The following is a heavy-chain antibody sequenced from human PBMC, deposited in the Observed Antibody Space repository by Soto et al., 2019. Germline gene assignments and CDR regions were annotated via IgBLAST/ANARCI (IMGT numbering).Heavy chain of an antibody. CDR3: ARETRLFRASLDY. CDR2: IWYDGSNK. J-gene: IGHJ4*02. D-gene: IGHD3-22*01. CDR1: GFTFSSYG. V-gene: IGHV3-33*01. Sequence: GGSLRLSCAASGFTFSSYGMHWARQAPGKGLEWVAVIWYDGSNKYYADSVKGRFTISRDNSKNTLYLQMNSLRAEDTAVYYCARETRLFRASLDYWGQGTLVTVSS.